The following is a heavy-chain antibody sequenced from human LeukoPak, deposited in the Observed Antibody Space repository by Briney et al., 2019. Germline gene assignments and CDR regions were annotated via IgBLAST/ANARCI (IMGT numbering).Heavy chain of an antibody. CDR3: ARRRRAAAGLYYYMDV. D-gene: IGHD6-13*01. J-gene: IGHJ6*03. CDR2: INHSGST. Sequence: SETLSLTCAVYGGSFSGYYWSWNRQPPGKGLEWIGEINHSGSTNYNPSLKRRVTISVDTSKNQFSLKLSSVTAADTAVYYCARRRRAAAGLYYYMDVWGKGTTVTVSS. CDR1: GGSFSGYY. V-gene: IGHV4-34*01.